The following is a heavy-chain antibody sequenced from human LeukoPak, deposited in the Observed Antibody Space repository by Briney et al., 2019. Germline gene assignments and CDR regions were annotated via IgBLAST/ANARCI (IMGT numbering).Heavy chain of an antibody. Sequence: GGSLRLSCAASGFTFSSDGMHWGRQAPGKGLEWVAVIWYDGSTKYYADSVKGRFTIYRANSKSTMYLQMNSLRAEDTATYYCSPPRGDSSGYYYVYWGQGTLVTVSS. CDR3: SPPRGDSSGYYYVY. D-gene: IGHD3-22*01. V-gene: IGHV3-33*01. CDR1: GFTFSSDG. CDR2: IWYDGSTK. J-gene: IGHJ4*02.